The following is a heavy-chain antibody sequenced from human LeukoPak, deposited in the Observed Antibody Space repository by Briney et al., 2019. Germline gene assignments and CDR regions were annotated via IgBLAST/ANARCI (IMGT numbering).Heavy chain of an antibody. D-gene: IGHD2-2*01. CDR3: ARVRGYCSSTICYRYYFDY. J-gene: IGHJ4*02. CDR1: GYSISSGYY. CDR2: IYHSGST. Sequence: SETLSLTCTVSGYSISSGYYWGWIRQPPGKGLEWVGTIYHSGSTYYNPSLKSRVTISVDTSKNQFSLKLTSVTAADTAVYYCARVRGYCSSTICYRYYFDYWGQGTLVTVSS. V-gene: IGHV4-38-2*02.